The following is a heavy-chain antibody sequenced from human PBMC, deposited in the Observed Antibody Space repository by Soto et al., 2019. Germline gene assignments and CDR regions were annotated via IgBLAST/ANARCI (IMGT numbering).Heavy chain of an antibody. Sequence: EVQLVESGGGLVKPGGSLRLSCAASGFTFSSYSMNWVRQAPGKGLEWVSSISSGSDYIFYADSVKGRFTISRDNAKNSLFLQLKSLTSEDTAVHCCASSPVGDAFNVWGQGTVVTVSS. J-gene: IGHJ3*01. CDR1: GFTFSSYS. V-gene: IGHV3-21*01. CDR2: ISSGSDYI. CDR3: ASSPVGDAFNV.